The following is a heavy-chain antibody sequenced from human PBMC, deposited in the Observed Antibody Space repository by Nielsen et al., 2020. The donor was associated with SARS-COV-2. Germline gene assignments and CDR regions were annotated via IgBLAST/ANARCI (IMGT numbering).Heavy chain of an antibody. V-gene: IGHV3-30*03. D-gene: IGHD3-3*01. J-gene: IGHJ4*02. Sequence: GESLKISCAASGFTFETYAMHWVRQAPAKGLEWMAVISYDGANKYHADSVKGRFTISRDNSKNTLYLQMNSLRAEDTAVYYCAIDIRFLAWSGNIYGDFWGQGTLVTVPS. CDR2: ISYDGANK. CDR1: GFTFETYA. CDR3: AIDIRFLAWSGNIYGDF.